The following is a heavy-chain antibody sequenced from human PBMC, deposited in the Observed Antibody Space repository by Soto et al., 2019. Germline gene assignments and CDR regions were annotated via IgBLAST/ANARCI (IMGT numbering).Heavy chain of an antibody. CDR3: ARDGYGGNSFDY. D-gene: IGHD4-17*01. Sequence: QVQLVQSGAEVKNPGASVKVSCKTSGYPFTDYYMHWGRQAPGQGLQWVGGIEPNSGGTSYAPKFQDWVTTTRDTSISTAYMELTRLTSDDTAVYYCARDGYGGNSFDYWGQGTLVTVSS. CDR1: GYPFTDYY. V-gene: IGHV1-2*04. J-gene: IGHJ4*02. CDR2: IEPNSGGT.